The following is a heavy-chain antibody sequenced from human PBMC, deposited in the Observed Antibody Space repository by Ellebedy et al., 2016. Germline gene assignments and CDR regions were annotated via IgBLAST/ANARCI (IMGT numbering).Heavy chain of an antibody. D-gene: IGHD3-10*01. Sequence: GGSLRLXCAASGFTFSSYAMSWVRQAPGKGLEWVSAISGSGGSTYYADSVKGRFTISRDNSKNTLYLQMNSLRAEDTAVYYCAKSKGYGSGSYYRDYYYYYGMDVWGQGTTVTVSS. CDR1: GFTFSSYA. J-gene: IGHJ6*02. CDR3: AKSKGYGSGSYYRDYYYYYGMDV. CDR2: ISGSGGST. V-gene: IGHV3-23*01.